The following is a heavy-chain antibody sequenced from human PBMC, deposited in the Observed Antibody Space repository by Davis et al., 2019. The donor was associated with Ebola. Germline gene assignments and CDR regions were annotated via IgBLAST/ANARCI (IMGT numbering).Heavy chain of an antibody. D-gene: IGHD1-26*01. CDR1: GGTFSSYA. Sequence: SVKVSCKASGGTFSSYAISWVRQAPGQGLEWMGGIIPIFGTANYAQKFQGRVTITADESTSTAYMELSSLRSEDTAVYYCARGVVGATGWFDPWGQGTLVTVSS. CDR2: IIPIFGTA. CDR3: ARGVVGATGWFDP. J-gene: IGHJ5*02. V-gene: IGHV1-69*13.